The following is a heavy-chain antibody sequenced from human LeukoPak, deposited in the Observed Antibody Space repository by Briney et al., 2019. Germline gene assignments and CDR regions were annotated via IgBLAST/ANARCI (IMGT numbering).Heavy chain of an antibody. J-gene: IGHJ5*02. CDR3: ARDKTLEP. Sequence: GGSLRLSCAASRFTSSSYWMHWVRQAPGKGLVGVSRINSDGSSTSYADSVKGRFTISRDNAKNTLYLQMNSLRAEDTAVYYCARDKTLEPWGQGTLVTVSS. CDR1: RFTSSSYW. CDR2: INSDGSST. V-gene: IGHV3-74*01. D-gene: IGHD3-3*01.